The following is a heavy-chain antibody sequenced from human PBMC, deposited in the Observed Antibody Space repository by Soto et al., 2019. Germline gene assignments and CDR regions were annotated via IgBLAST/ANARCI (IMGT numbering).Heavy chain of an antibody. CDR1: GYTFTSYY. Sequence: GASVQVSCKASGYTFTSYYMHWVRQAPGQGLEWMGIINPSGGSTSYAQKFQGRVTMTRDTSTSTVYMELSSLSSEDTAVYYCARGCISTSCSRLGYYGMDVWGQGTTVTVSS. J-gene: IGHJ6*02. CDR2: INPSGGST. CDR3: ARGCISTSCSRLGYYGMDV. D-gene: IGHD2-2*01. V-gene: IGHV1-46*01.